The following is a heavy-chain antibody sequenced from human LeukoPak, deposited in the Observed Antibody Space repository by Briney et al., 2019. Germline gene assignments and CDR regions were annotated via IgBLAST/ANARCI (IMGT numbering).Heavy chain of an antibody. D-gene: IGHD3-22*01. V-gene: IGHV3-21*01. CDR2: ISSSSSYI. J-gene: IGHJ4*02. CDR1: GSTFTSYS. Sequence: GRSLRLSCAASGSTFTSYSMNWVRHAPGKGLEWVSSISSSSSYIYYADSVKGRFTISRDKAKNSLYLQMNSLRAEDTAVYYCARTYYYDSSGYYPASYYFDYWGQGTLVTVSS. CDR3: ARTYYYDSSGYYPASYYFDY.